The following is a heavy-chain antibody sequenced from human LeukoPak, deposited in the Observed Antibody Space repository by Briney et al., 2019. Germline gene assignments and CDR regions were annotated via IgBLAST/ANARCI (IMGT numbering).Heavy chain of an antibody. CDR3: ARDLYRIVVVPHYFDY. D-gene: IGHD3-22*01. CDR1: GFTFSSYW. Sequence: GGSLRLSCAASGFTFSSYWMSWVRQAPGKGLEWVATLKKDGSEKYYVDSVKGRFTISRDNAKNSLYLQMNSLRAEDTAVYYCARDLYRIVVVPHYFDYWGQGTLVTVSS. CDR2: LKKDGSEK. V-gene: IGHV3-7*01. J-gene: IGHJ4*02.